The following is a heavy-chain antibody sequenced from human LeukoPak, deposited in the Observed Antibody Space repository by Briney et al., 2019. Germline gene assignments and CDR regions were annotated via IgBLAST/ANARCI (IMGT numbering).Heavy chain of an antibody. V-gene: IGHV3-30*02. CDR2: IRYDGSSK. Sequence: GGSLKLSCAASGFTFSSYCMHWVRQAPGKGLEWVAFIRYDGSSKYYADSVKGRFTISRDNSTNTMYLQMNSLRAEDTAVYYCAKDFTLLMVYPNWFDPWGQGTLVTVSS. CDR3: AKDFTLLMVYPNWFDP. J-gene: IGHJ5*02. D-gene: IGHD2-8*01. CDR1: GFTFSSYC.